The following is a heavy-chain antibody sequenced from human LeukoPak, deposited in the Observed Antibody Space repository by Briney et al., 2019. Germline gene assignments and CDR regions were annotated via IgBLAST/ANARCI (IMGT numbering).Heavy chain of an antibody. V-gene: IGHV3-48*01. Sequence: GGSLRLSCAASEFTFSSYSMNWVRQAPGKGLEWVSYITNSGNSKSYADSVKGRFTISRDNTKNSLYLQMNGLRAEDTAVYYCAKDRWFGTIAAAGNFDYWGQGTLVTVSS. CDR2: ITNSGNSK. J-gene: IGHJ4*02. D-gene: IGHD6-13*01. CDR3: AKDRWFGTIAAAGNFDY. CDR1: EFTFSSYS.